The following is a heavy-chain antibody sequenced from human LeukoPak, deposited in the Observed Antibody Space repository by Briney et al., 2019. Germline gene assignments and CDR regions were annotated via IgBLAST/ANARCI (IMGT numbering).Heavy chain of an antibody. Sequence: PGGSLRLSCTAYGFTFDDYGMSWVRQAPWKGLEWVSGINWNGGSTGYADSVKGRFTISRDNAKNSLYLQMNSLRAEDTALYYCARGLAAAGTAYWGQGTLVTVSS. CDR3: ARGLAAAGTAY. V-gene: IGHV3-20*04. CDR1: GFTFDDYG. D-gene: IGHD6-13*01. J-gene: IGHJ4*02. CDR2: INWNGGST.